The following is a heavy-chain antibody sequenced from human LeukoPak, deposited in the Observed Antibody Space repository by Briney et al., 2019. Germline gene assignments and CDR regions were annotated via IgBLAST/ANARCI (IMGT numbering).Heavy chain of an antibody. CDR1: GGTFSSYA. D-gene: IGHD3-9*01. J-gene: IGHJ4*02. V-gene: IGHV1-69*13. CDR3: ARGAYFDWSRLDY. CDR2: IIPIFGTA. Sequence: SVKVSCKASGGTFSSYAISWVRQAREHGLEWLGGIIPIFGTANYAQKFQGRVTITADESTSTAYMELSSLRSEDTAVYYCARGAYFDWSRLDYWGQGTLVTVSS.